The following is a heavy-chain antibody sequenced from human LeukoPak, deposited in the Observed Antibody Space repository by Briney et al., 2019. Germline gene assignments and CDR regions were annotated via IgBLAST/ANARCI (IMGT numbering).Heavy chain of an antibody. CDR3: ARDQGFGIAAADNWFDP. D-gene: IGHD6-13*01. CDR2: ISAYNGHT. V-gene: IGHV1-18*01. Sequence: ASVKVSCKARGYTSGYTFTTYGLNWVRQAPGQGLEWMGWISAYNGHTIYAQNFKDGVTLTTDTSTSTGYMELRSLTSDDTAVYYCARDQGFGIAAADNWFDPWGQGTLVTVSS. J-gene: IGHJ5*02. CDR1: GYTFTTYG.